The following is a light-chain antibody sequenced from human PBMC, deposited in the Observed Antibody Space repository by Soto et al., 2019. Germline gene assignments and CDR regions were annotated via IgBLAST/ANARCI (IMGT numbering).Light chain of an antibody. CDR1: QSVSSNH. CDR2: GAS. Sequence: EYVLTQSPGTLSLSPGERATLSCRASQSVSSNHLAWYQQKPGQAPRLLIYGASRRATGIPDRFSGSGSGTEFTPTISSLQPEDFATYFCTQSSAFPLTFGGGTKVDIK. CDR3: TQSSAFPLT. J-gene: IGKJ4*01. V-gene: IGKV3-20*01.